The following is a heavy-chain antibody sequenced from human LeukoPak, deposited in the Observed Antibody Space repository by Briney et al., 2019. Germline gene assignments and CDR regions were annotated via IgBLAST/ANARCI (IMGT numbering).Heavy chain of an antibody. CDR2: ISYDGSNK. D-gene: IGHD6-13*01. Sequence: PGGSLRLSCAASGFTFSSYVMHWVRQAPGKGLEWVAVISYDGSNKYYADSVKGRFTISRDNSKNTLYLQMNSLRAEDTAVYYCAKDRDSSSWYDFDYWSQGTLVTVSS. J-gene: IGHJ4*02. CDR1: GFTFSSYV. CDR3: AKDRDSSSWYDFDY. V-gene: IGHV3-30*04.